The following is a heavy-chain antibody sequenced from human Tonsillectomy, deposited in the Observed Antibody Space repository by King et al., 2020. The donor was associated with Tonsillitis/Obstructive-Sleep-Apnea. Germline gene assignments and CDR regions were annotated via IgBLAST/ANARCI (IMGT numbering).Heavy chain of an antibody. CDR2: ISGSGGST. D-gene: IGHD6-13*01. CDR3: AKDCSSWYREGNWCDP. V-gene: IGHV3-23*04. Sequence: VQLVESGGGLVQPGGSLRLSCAASGFTFSSYAMSWVRQAPGQGLEWVSAISGSGGSTYYADSVKGRFTISRDNSKNTLYLQMNSLRAEDTAVYYCAKDCSSWYREGNWCDPWGQGTLVTVSS. CDR1: GFTFSSYA. J-gene: IGHJ5*02.